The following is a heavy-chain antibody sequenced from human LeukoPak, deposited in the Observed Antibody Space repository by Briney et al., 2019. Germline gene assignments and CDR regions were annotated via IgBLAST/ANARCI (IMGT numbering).Heavy chain of an antibody. CDR2: PSGSGGST. Sequence: GGSLRLSCAASGFTFSSYAMSWVRQAPGEGLEGVSAPSGSGGSTYYADSVKGRFTISRDNSKNTLYLQMNSLRAEDTAVYYCAKDGLYMTTVPPYFDYWGQGTLVTVS. J-gene: IGHJ4*02. V-gene: IGHV3-23*01. CDR3: AKDGLYMTTVPPYFDY. CDR1: GFTFSSYA. D-gene: IGHD4-17*01.